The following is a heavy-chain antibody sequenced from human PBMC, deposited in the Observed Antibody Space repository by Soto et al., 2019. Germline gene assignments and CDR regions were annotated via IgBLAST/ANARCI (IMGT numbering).Heavy chain of an antibody. CDR1: GFTFNNYA. J-gene: IGHJ4*02. V-gene: IGHV3-23*01. CDR3: VKERLARGLDY. D-gene: IGHD3-3*02. CDR2: ISNNGGST. Sequence: EVQLLESGGDLVQPGGSLRLSCAASGFTFNNYAMGWVRQAPGKGLEWVSTISNNGGSTNYADSVKGRFTVSRDNSKYTLDRQMNSLRVDDTAVYYCVKERLARGLDYWGQGTLLTVSS.